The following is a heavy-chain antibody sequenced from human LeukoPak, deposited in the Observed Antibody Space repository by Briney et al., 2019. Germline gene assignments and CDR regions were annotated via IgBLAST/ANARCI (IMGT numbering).Heavy chain of an antibody. J-gene: IGHJ4*02. Sequence: AGGSLRLSCAASGFTFSSYAMSWVRQAPGKGLEWVSAISGSGGSTYYADSVKGRFTISRDNSRNTLYLQMNSLRAEDTAVYYCARSPSYYGVWHNFDYWGQGTLVTVSS. V-gene: IGHV3-23*01. CDR1: GFTFSSYA. CDR2: ISGSGGST. D-gene: IGHD2-8*01. CDR3: ARSPSYYGVWHNFDY.